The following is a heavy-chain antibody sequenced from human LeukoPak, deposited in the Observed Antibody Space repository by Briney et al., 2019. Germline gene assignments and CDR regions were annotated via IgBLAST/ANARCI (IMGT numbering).Heavy chain of an antibody. CDR2: IYYSGST. CDR3: ARSYTRSGPGFDY. J-gene: IGHJ4*02. Sequence: SETLSLTCTVSGGSISSYYWSWIRQPPGDGLEWIGYIYYSGSTNYNPSLKSRVTISVDTSKNQFSLKLSSVTAADTAVYYCARSYTRSGPGFDYWGQGTLVTVSS. CDR1: GGSISSYY. D-gene: IGHD2-15*01. V-gene: IGHV4-59*08.